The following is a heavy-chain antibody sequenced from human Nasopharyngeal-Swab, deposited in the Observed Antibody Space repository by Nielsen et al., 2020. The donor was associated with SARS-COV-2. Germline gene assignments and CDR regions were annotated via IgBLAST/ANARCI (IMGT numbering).Heavy chain of an antibody. Sequence: GESLKISCAASGFTFSTFWMSWVRQAPGKGLEWVASIKKDGGEKNYVDSVKGRFTTSRDNAKNSLYLQMNSLRAEDTAVYYCVRDSGSYLGIDYWGQGTLVTVSS. V-gene: IGHV3-7*01. D-gene: IGHD1-26*01. CDR3: VRDSGSYLGIDY. J-gene: IGHJ4*02. CDR1: GFTFSTFW. CDR2: IKKDGGEK.